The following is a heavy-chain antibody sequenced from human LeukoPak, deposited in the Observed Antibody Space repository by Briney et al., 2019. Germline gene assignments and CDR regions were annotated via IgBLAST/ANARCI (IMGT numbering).Heavy chain of an antibody. J-gene: IGHJ4*02. CDR1: GGSISSYY. Sequence: SETLSPTCTVSGGSISSYYWSWIRQPPGKGLEWIGYIYYSGSTNYNPSLKSRVTISVDTSKNQFSLKLSSVTAADTAVYYCARDPSITMVRGVITQVDYWGQGTLVTVSS. CDR3: ARDPSITMVRGVITQVDY. CDR2: IYYSGST. V-gene: IGHV4-59*01. D-gene: IGHD3-10*01.